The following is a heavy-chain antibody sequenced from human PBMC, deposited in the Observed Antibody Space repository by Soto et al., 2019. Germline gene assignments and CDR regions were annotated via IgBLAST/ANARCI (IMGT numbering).Heavy chain of an antibody. CDR3: ARDSRFYGDYGDYYYYGMDV. J-gene: IGHJ6*02. D-gene: IGHD4-17*01. CDR1: GGSISSSNW. V-gene: IGHV4-4*02. Sequence: SETLSLTCAVSGGSISSSNWWSWVRQPPGKGLEWIGEIYHSGSTNYNPSLKSRVTISVDKSKNQFSLKLSSVTAADTAVYYCARDSRFYGDYGDYYYYGMDVWGQGTTVTVSS. CDR2: IYHSGST.